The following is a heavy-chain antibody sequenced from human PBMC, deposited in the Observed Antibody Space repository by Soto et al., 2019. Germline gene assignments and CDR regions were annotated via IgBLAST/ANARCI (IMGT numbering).Heavy chain of an antibody. V-gene: IGHV3-73*02. J-gene: IGHJ4*02. CDR3: TRHAVDY. CDR2: IRSKPNNYAT. Sequence: EVHLVESGGGLVQPGGSLKLSCVVSGFSFSDSAMHWVRQASGKGLQWVGRIRSKPNNYATAYDESVKGRFTISRDDSKTTAYLQMNSVNTEDTAVYYCTRHAVDYWGQGTLVTVSS. CDR1: GFSFSDSA. D-gene: IGHD6-19*01.